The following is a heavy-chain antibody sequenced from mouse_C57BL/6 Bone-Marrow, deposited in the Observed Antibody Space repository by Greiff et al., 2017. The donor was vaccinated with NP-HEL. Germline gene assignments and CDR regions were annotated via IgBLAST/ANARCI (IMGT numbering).Heavy chain of an antibody. Sequence: EVQLVESGGGLVQPGGSLSLSCAASGFTFTDYYMSWVRQPPGKALEWLGFIRNKANGYTNEYSASVKGRFTISRDNSQSILYLQMNALRAEESATYYCARWGYYDYDEGYWGQGTSVTVSS. V-gene: IGHV7-3*01. CDR3: ARWGYYDYDEGY. CDR2: IRNKANGYTN. D-gene: IGHD2-4*01. CDR1: GFTFTDYY. J-gene: IGHJ4*01.